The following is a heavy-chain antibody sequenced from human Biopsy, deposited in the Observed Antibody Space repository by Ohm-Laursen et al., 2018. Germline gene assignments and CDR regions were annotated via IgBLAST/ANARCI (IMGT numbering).Heavy chain of an antibody. J-gene: IGHJ4*02. CDR1: SYTFTDYN. V-gene: IGHV1-2*02. Sequence: GPSVKVSCKASSYTFTDYNIHWMRQAPGQGLEWLGYINCKTGATNYAQKFQGTATMTRDTSISTAYLALGSLRSADTAIYYCARDPLNGHKHFDYWGQGSLVTVSS. CDR3: ARDPLNGHKHFDY. CDR2: INCKTGAT. D-gene: IGHD2-8*01.